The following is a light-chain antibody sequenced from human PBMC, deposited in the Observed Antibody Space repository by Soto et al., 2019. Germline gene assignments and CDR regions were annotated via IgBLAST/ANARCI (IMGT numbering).Light chain of an antibody. J-gene: IGLJ3*02. CDR2: GNN. Sequence: QSVLTQSPSVSGAPGQKVTISCTGTNSNIGAGYDVHWYRQFPGTAPKLLIYGNNNRPSGVPVRFSASKSGTSASLAITGLQAEDEADYYCQSYDSRLCGSVFGGGTKLTVL. CDR1: NSNIGAGYD. CDR3: QSYDSRLCGSV. V-gene: IGLV1-40*01.